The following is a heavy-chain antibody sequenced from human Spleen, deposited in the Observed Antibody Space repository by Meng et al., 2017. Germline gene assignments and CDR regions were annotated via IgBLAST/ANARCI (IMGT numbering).Heavy chain of an antibody. V-gene: IGHV3-33*01. Sequence: GGSLRLSCAASGFTFSSYGMHWVRQAPGKGLEWVAVIWHDGSNKYYADSVKGRFTISRDNSKNTLYLQMNSLRAEDTAVYYCARGDATGGSSSWEDIWGQGSQVTVSS. CDR2: IWHDGSNK. J-gene: IGHJ4*02. CDR3: ARGDATGGSSSWEDI. CDR1: GFTFSSYG. D-gene: IGHD6-13*01.